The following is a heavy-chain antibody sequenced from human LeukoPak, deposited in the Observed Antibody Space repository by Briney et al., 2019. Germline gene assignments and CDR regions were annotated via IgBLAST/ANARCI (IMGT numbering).Heavy chain of an antibody. D-gene: IGHD3-22*01. J-gene: IGHJ4*02. CDR1: GGTFSSYA. CDR2: INTNTGNP. Sequence: ASVKVSCKASGGTFSSYAISWVRQAPGQGLEWMGWINTNTGNPTYAQGFTGRFVFSLDTSVSTAYLQISSLKAEDTAVYYCARAQYYYDSSGYYYYFDYWGQGTLVTVSS. CDR3: ARAQYYYDSSGYYYYFDY. V-gene: IGHV7-4-1*02.